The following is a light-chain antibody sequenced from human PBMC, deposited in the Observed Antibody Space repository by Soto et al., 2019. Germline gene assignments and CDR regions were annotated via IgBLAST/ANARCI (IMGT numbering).Light chain of an antibody. CDR1: SSNIGSDT. V-gene: IGLV1-44*01. J-gene: IGLJ3*02. Sequence: QSVLTQPPSASGTPGQRVTMSCSRSSSNIGSDTVNWYQQLPGAAPKLLIYSNNQLPSGVPDRFSGSKSGTSASLAISGLQSEDEADYHCAAWDDSLHGWVFGGGTKVTVL. CDR3: AAWDDSLHGWV. CDR2: SNN.